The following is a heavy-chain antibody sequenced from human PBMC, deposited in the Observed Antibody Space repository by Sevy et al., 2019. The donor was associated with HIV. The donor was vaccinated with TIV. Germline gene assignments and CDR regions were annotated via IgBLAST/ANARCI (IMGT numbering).Heavy chain of an antibody. CDR1: GFTFSNYG. Sequence: GGSLRLSCAASGFTFSNYGMQWVRQAPGKGREWVGVISNTGGTKYYADSRRGVFTISRENSKNTLYLQVNSLRVEDTAVYYCAKEPSPYSSPWYFDDWGQGTLVTVSS. CDR3: AKEPSPYSSPWYFDD. V-gene: IGHV3-30*18. J-gene: IGHJ4*02. CDR2: ISNTGGTK. D-gene: IGHD6-19*01.